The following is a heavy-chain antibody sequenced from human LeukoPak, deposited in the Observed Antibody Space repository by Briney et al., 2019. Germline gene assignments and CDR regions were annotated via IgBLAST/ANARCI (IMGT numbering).Heavy chain of an antibody. CDR1: GFTFSSYS. V-gene: IGHV3-48*02. D-gene: IGHD5-24*01. J-gene: IGHJ4*02. CDR2: ISSTSSTM. CDR3: AKDGYKWNFDN. Sequence: PGGSLRLSCAASGFTFSSYSMNWVRQAPGKGLEWVSYISSTSSTMYYADSVKGRFTISRDNAKNSLYLQMKSLRDEDTAVYYCAKDGYKWNFDNWGQGTLVTVSS.